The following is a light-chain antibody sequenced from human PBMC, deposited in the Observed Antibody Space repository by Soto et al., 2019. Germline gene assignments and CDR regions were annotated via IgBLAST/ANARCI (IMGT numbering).Light chain of an antibody. CDR1: QSVSSN. Sequence: EIVMTQSPATLSVSPGERATLSCRASQSVSSNIAWYQQKPGQAPRLLIYGASTRATGIPARFSGSGSGTEFTLTISSLQSEDFAVYYCQQYNNWPPWTFGQGTK. CDR2: GAS. V-gene: IGKV3-15*01. CDR3: QQYNNWPPWT. J-gene: IGKJ1*01.